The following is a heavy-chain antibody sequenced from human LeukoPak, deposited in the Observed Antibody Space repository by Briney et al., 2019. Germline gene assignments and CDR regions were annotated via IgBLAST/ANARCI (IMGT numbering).Heavy chain of an antibody. V-gene: IGHV4-28*05. CDR3: ATISGGAFDI. D-gene: IGHD1-26*01. J-gene: IGHJ3*02. CDR2: IYYSGSV. CDR1: GYSISSSNW. Sequence: SETLSLTCAVSGYSISSSNWWGWIRPPPGRGLEWVGHIYYSGSVYYNPSFKSRVTMSEDTSKNQFSLKLSSVTDVDTAVYYCATISGGAFDIWGQGTMVTVSP.